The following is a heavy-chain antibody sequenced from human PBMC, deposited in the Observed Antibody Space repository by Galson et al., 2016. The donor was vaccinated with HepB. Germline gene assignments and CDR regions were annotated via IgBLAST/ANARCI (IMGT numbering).Heavy chain of an antibody. CDR3: AKGGELRGVYYYYGMDV. Sequence: SLRLSCAASGFTFSSYGMHWVRQAPGKGLEWVAVIWYDGSNKYYADSVKGRFTISGDNSKNTRHMQMNSLRAGDTAGYYCAKGGELRGVYYYYGMDVWGQGTTVTVSS. CDR2: IWYDGSNK. J-gene: IGHJ6*02. D-gene: IGHD1-26*01. V-gene: IGHV3-33*03. CDR1: GFTFSSYG.